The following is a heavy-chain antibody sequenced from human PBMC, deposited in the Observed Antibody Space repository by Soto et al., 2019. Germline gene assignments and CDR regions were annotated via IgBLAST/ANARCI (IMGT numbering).Heavy chain of an antibody. Sequence: SETLSLTCAVSSGSISSSNWWSWVRQPPGKGLEWIGEIYHSGSTNYNPSLKSRVTISVDKSKNQFSLKLSSVTAADTAVYYCARGVYCSSTSCYPNYYYMDVWGKGTTVTVSS. V-gene: IGHV4-4*02. CDR1: SGSISSSNW. CDR2: IYHSGST. D-gene: IGHD2-2*01. J-gene: IGHJ6*03. CDR3: ARGVYCSSTSCYPNYYYMDV.